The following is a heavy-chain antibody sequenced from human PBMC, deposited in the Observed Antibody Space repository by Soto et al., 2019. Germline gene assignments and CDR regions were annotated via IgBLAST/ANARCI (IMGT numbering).Heavy chain of an antibody. V-gene: IGHV1-69*13. CDR3: AREQPGYSRPKYYYGMDV. CDR2: IIPIFGTA. J-gene: IGHJ6*02. Sequence: GASVKVSCKASGGTFSSYAISWVRQAPGQGLEWMGGIIPIFGTANYAQKFQGRVTITADESTSTAYMELSSLRSEDTAVYYCAREQPGYSRPKYYYGMDVWGQGTTVTVSS. CDR1: GGTFSSYA. D-gene: IGHD6-13*01.